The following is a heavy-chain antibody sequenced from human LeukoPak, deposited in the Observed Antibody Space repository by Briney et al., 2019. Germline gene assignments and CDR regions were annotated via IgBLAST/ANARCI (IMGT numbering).Heavy chain of an antibody. Sequence: PSETLSLTCAVYGGSFSGYYWSWIRQPPGKGLEWIGEINHSGSTNYNPSLKSRVTISVDTSKNQFSLKLSSVTAADTAVYYCARVGPRYRLYSSSYYDYWGQGTLVTVSS. CDR2: INHSGST. CDR1: GGSFSGYY. D-gene: IGHD6-13*01. CDR3: ARVGPRYRLYSSSYYDY. V-gene: IGHV4-34*01. J-gene: IGHJ4*02.